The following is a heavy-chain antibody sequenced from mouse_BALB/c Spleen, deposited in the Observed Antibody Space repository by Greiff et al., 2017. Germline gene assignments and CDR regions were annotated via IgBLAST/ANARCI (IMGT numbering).Heavy chain of an antibody. CDR1: GFTFSDYY. D-gene: IGHD1-2*01. V-gene: IGHV5-4*02. Sequence: EVQVVESGGGLVKPGGSLKLSCAASGFTFSDYYMYWVRQTPEKRLEWVATISDGGSYTYYPDSVKGRFTISRDNAKNNLYLQMSSLKSEDTAMYYCARGVRPHYYAMDYWGQGTSVTVSS. J-gene: IGHJ4*01. CDR3: ARGVRPHYYAMDY. CDR2: ISDGGSYT.